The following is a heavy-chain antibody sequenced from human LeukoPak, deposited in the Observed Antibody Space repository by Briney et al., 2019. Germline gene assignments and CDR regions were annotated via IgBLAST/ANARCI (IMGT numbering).Heavy chain of an antibody. J-gene: IGHJ4*02. V-gene: IGHV1-69*06. Sequence: GASVKVSCKASGGTFSNYAISWVRQAPGQGLEWMGGITPIFGTTNYAQKFQGRFTIIADKSTSTAYMELSSLRSEDTAVYYCARGIRGYHDSSGYYFDYWGQGTLVTVSS. CDR2: ITPIFGTT. CDR3: ARGIRGYHDSSGYYFDY. D-gene: IGHD3-22*01. CDR1: GGTFSNYA.